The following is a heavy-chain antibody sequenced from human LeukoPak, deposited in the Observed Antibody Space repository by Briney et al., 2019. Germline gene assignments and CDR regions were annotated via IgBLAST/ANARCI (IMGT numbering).Heavy chain of an antibody. J-gene: IGHJ4*02. Sequence: PGGSLRLSCAASGFTFSSYGMHWVRQAPGKGLEWVAVISYDGSNIYYADSVKGRFTISRDNSKNTLYLQMNSLRAEDTTVYYCARDPYYDSSGYYPDYWGQGTLVTVSS. CDR3: ARDPYYDSSGYYPDY. V-gene: IGHV3-30*03. D-gene: IGHD3-22*01. CDR2: ISYDGSNI. CDR1: GFTFSSYG.